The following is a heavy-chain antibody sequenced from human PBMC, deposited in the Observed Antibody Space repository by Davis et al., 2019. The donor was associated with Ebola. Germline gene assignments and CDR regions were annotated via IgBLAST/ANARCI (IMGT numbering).Heavy chain of an antibody. CDR1: GFTFDDYA. D-gene: IGHD5-18*01. CDR3: AKDKYSYGLRDNWFDP. V-gene: IGHV3-9*01. J-gene: IGHJ5*02. Sequence: PGGSLRLSCAASGFTFDDYAMHWVRHAPGKGLEWVSGISWNSGSIGYADSVKGRFTISRDNAKNSLYLQMNSLRAEDTAVYYCAKDKYSYGLRDNWFDPWGQGTLVTVSS. CDR2: ISWNSGSI.